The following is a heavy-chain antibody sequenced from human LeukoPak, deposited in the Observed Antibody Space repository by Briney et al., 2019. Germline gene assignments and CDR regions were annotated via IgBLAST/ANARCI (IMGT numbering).Heavy chain of an antibody. V-gene: IGHV3-33*01. CDR1: GFTSSSYG. Sequence: GRSLRLSCAAFGFTSSSYGMHWVRQAPGKGLEWVAVIWYDGSNKYYADSVKGRFTISRDNSKNTLYLQMNSLRAEDTAVYYCARSDYGGNLFDYWGQGTLVTVSS. D-gene: IGHD4-23*01. CDR2: IWYDGSNK. J-gene: IGHJ4*02. CDR3: ARSDYGGNLFDY.